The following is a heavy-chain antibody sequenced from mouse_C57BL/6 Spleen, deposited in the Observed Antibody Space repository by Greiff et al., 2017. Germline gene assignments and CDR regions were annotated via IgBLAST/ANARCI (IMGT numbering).Heavy chain of an antibody. V-gene: IGHV5-17*01. J-gene: IGHJ4*01. CDR1: GFTFSDYG. CDR2: ISSGSSTI. CDR3: ARRTGLYYAMDY. Sequence: EVHLVESGGGLVKPGGSLKLSCAASGFTFSDYGLHWVRQAPEKGLEWVAYISSGSSTIYYADTVKGRFTISRDNAKNTLFLQMTSLRSEDTAMYYCARRTGLYYAMDYWGQGTSVTVSS. D-gene: IGHD4-1*01.